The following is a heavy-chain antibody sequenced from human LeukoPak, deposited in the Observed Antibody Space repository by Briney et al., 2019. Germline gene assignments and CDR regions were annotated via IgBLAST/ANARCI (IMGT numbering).Heavy chain of an antibody. CDR2: INHGGST. J-gene: IGHJ4*02. CDR1: GGSFSGYY. Sequence: SETLSLTCVVYGGSFSGYYWSWIRQPPGKGLQWIGEINHGGSTNYNPSLKSRVTISVDTSKNQFSLQLTSVTAADTAVYYCARGAYLGYCSGGRCFSDYWGQGTLVTVSS. CDR3: ARGAYLGYCSGGRCFSDY. D-gene: IGHD2-15*01. V-gene: IGHV4-34*01.